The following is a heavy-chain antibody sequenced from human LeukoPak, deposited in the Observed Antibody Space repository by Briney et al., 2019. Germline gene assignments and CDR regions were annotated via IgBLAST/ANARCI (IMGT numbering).Heavy chain of an antibody. V-gene: IGHV4-34*01. CDR3: ARRGFDAFDI. D-gene: IGHD3-10*01. CDR2: TNHSGST. J-gene: IGHJ3*02. CDR1: GGSFSGYY. Sequence: SETLSLTCAVYGGSFSGYYWSWIRQPPGKGLEWIGETNHSGSTNYNPSLKSRVTISVDTSKNQFSLKLSSVTAADTAVYYCARRGFDAFDIWGQGTMVTVSS.